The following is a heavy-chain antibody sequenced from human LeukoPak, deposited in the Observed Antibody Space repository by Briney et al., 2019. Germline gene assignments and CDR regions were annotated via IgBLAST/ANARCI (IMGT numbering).Heavy chain of an antibody. D-gene: IGHD1-14*01. CDR1: GGSFSGYY. CDR3: LRGGLNRNFFDF. CDR2: INDSGGT. J-gene: IGHJ4*02. V-gene: IGHV4-34*01. Sequence: SETLSLTCAVYGGSFSGYYWSWVRQPPGQGLEWIGEINDSGGTNYIPSPKSRVTFSVATSKNQFSLKMNSVTAADTAFYARLRGGLNRNFFDFWGQGTMVTVSS.